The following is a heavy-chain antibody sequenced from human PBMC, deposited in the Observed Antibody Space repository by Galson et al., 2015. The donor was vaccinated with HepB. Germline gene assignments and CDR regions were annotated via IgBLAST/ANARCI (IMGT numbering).Heavy chain of an antibody. Sequence: SLRLSCAASGFTFSSYAMHWVRQAPGKGLEWVAVVSYDGNNKYYADSVKGRFTISRDNSKNTLNLQMNSLRAEDTAVYYCAKDTYSGRFPDYYFDCWGQGTLVTVSS. D-gene: IGHD1-26*01. CDR1: GFTFSSYA. CDR3: AKDTYSGRFPDYYFDC. V-gene: IGHV3-30-3*01. J-gene: IGHJ4*02. CDR2: VSYDGNNK.